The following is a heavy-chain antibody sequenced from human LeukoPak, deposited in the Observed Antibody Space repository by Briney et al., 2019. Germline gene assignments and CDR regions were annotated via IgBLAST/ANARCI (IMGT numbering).Heavy chain of an antibody. CDR2: IYPGDSDT. J-gene: IGHJ4*02. Sequence: GVALQSSSKGSGYGFTSYWIGWVRPMPGKGLGWRGIIYPGDSDTIYSPSFQGQVTISADKSISTAYLQWSSLKASDTAMYYCARLAVAGTLVFDYWGQGTVVTVSS. D-gene: IGHD6-19*01. CDR3: ARLAVAGTLVFDY. CDR1: GYGFTSYW. V-gene: IGHV5-51*01.